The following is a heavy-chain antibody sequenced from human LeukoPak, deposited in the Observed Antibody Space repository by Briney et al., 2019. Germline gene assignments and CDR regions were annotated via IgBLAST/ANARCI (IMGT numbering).Heavy chain of an antibody. D-gene: IGHD3-22*01. V-gene: IGHV1-18*01. CDR2: ISAYNGNT. CDR3: ARSSAYYYDSSGYYIPFDY. J-gene: IGHJ4*02. CDR1: GYTFTSYG. Sequence: GAPVKVSCKSSGYTFTSYGISWVRQAPGQGLGWMGWISAYNGNTNYAQKFQGRVTMTTDTSTSTAYMELRSLRSDDTAVYYCARSSAYYYDSSGYYIPFDYWGQGTLVTVSS.